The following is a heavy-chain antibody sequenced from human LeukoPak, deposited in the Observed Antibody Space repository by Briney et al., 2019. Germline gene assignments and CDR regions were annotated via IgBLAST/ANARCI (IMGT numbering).Heavy chain of an antibody. V-gene: IGHV1-8*01. CDR3: ARGRSGYDGYYYYYGMDV. J-gene: IGHJ6*02. CDR1: GYTFTSYD. D-gene: IGHD5-12*01. Sequence: GASVKVSCKASGYTFTSYDINWVRQATGQGLAWMGWMNPNSGNTGYAQKFQGRVTMTRNTSISTAYMELSSLRSEDTAVYYCARGRSGYDGYYYYYGMDVWGQGTTVTVSS. CDR2: MNPNSGNT.